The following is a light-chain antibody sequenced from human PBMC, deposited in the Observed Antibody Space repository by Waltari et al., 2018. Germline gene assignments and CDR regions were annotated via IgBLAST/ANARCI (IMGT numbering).Light chain of an antibody. Sequence: EIVLTQSPGTLSLSPGERATLSCRASPSVSSSYLAWYQQKPGQAPRLLSYGAYRRATGIPDRFSGSGSGTECTITISRLEPEDVAVYYWQQYGSSFTFGGGTKVEIK. J-gene: IGKJ4*01. CDR3: QQYGSSFT. CDR1: PSVSSSY. CDR2: GAY. V-gene: IGKV3-20*01.